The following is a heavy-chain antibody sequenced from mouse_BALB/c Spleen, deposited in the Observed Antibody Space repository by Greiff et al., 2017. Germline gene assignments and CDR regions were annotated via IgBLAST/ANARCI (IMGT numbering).Heavy chain of an antibody. CDR2: ISDGGSYT. J-gene: IGHJ1*01. CDR1: GFTFSDYY. Sequence: VQLKQSGGGLVKPGGSLKLSCAASGFTFSDYYMYWVRQTPEKRLEWVATISDGGSYTYYPDSVKGRFTISRDNAKNNLYLQMSSLKSEDTAMYYCARDYRYDDWYFDVWGAGTTVTVSS. D-gene: IGHD2-14*01. CDR3: ARDYRYDDWYFDV. V-gene: IGHV5-4*02.